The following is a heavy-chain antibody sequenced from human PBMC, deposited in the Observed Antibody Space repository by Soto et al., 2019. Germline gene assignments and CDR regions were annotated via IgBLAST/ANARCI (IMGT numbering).Heavy chain of an antibody. J-gene: IGHJ6*02. CDR3: ARDEVTMYYYYGMDV. Sequence: SVKVSCKASGGNLSNYAISWVRQAPGQGLEWKGGIIRIFGTENYAQKFQGRVTITADESTSTAHMELSSLRSEDTAVYYFARDEVTMYYYYGMDVGGRGTRVPVSS. D-gene: IGHD2-21*02. CDR2: IIRIFGTE. V-gene: IGHV1-69*13. CDR1: GGNLSNYA.